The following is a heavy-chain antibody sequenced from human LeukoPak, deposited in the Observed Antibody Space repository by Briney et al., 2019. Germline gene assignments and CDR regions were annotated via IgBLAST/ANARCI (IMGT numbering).Heavy chain of an antibody. V-gene: IGHV3-23*01. CDR2: ISGSGGST. J-gene: IGHJ3*02. D-gene: IGHD2-2*01. CDR1: GFTFSSYA. CDR3: ANDQEVVVVPAATTNDAFDI. Sequence: GGSLRLSCAASGFTFSSYAMSWVRQAPGKGLEWVSSISGSGGSTYYADSVKGRFTISRDNSKHTLYRQMNSLRAEDKEVYYCANDQEVVVVPAATTNDAFDIWGQGTMVTVSS.